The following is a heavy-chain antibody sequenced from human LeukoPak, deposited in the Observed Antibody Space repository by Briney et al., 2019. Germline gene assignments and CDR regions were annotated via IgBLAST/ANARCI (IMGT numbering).Heavy chain of an antibody. J-gene: IGHJ5*02. Sequence: ASVKVSCKASGYTFTSYAMHWVRQAPGQRPDWMGWINAGNGNTKYSQKFQGRVTITRDTSASTAYMELSSLRPEDTAVYYCARDWGTYCSSTSCYQHHYGDYHLRWFDPWGQGTLVTVSS. CDR3: ARDWGTYCSSTSCYQHHYGDYHLRWFDP. CDR2: INAGNGNT. V-gene: IGHV1-3*01. CDR1: GYTFTSYA. D-gene: IGHD2-2*01.